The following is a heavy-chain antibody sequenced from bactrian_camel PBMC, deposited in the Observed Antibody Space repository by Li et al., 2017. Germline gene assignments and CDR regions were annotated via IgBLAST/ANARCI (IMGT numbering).Heavy chain of an antibody. CDR1: GYCYC. V-gene: IGHV3S42*01. Sequence: DVQLVESGGGSVQAGGSLRLSCAASGYCYCMAWFRQAPGKEREGVAVINRGGGTGYTDSVKDRFTISKDNAKNTLYLQMNSLKPEDTGMYYCAAKQSGACTVSHYHYGFWGQGTQVTVS. J-gene: IGHJ4*01. CDR3: AAKQSGACTVSHYHYGF. CDR2: INRGGGT. D-gene: IGHD1*01.